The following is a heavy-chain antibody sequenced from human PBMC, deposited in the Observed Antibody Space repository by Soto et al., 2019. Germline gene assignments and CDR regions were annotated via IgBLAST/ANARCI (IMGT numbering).Heavy chain of an antibody. Sequence: QVHLVQSGAEVKKPGASVKVSCKTSGYTFTRYGISWVRQAPGQGLEWMGWISGYDGRTNFAQKVQDRVTMTTDTSTSTDYMELMSLNSDETAVYYCAREGVVPYYYYVMDVWGQGTTVTVSS. D-gene: IGHD2-8*01. CDR3: AREGVVPYYYYVMDV. V-gene: IGHV1-18*01. J-gene: IGHJ6*02. CDR1: GYTFTRYG. CDR2: ISGYDGRT.